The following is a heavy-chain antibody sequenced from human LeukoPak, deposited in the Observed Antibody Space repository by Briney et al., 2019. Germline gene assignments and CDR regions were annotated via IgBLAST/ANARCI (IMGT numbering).Heavy chain of an antibody. CDR1: GDSISSNSYY. Sequence: SETLSLTCTVSGDSISSNSYYWVWIRQPPGKGLEWIGSINYSGNTYYSSSLKSRVTISVDTSKNQFSLKLSSVTAADTAVYYCARVPDSGSWYSYYYYYYMDVWGKGTTVTVSS. CDR2: INYSGNT. CDR3: ARVPDSGSWYSYYYYYYMDV. J-gene: IGHJ6*03. V-gene: IGHV4-39*01. D-gene: IGHD6-13*01.